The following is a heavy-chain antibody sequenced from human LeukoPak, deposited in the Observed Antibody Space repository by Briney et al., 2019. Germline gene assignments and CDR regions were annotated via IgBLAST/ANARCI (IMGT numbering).Heavy chain of an antibody. Sequence: PSETLSLTCAVYGGSFSGYYWSWIRQPPGKGLEWIGEINHSGSTNYNPSLKSRVTISVDTSKNQFSLKLSSVTAADTAVYYCARYYGSGSYHATSFDYRGQGTLVTVSS. CDR3: ARYYGSGSYHATSFDY. D-gene: IGHD3-10*01. J-gene: IGHJ4*02. V-gene: IGHV4-34*01. CDR2: INHSGST. CDR1: GGSFSGYY.